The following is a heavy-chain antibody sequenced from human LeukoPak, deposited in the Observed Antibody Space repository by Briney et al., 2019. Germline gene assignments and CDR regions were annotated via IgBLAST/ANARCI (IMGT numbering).Heavy chain of an antibody. CDR3: ASTGSNTVHPVPVDV. V-gene: IGHV4-39*01. CDR1: GGSISSSSYY. J-gene: IGHJ6*04. CDR2: IYYSGST. D-gene: IGHD1-1*01. Sequence: SETLSLTCTVSGGSISSSSYYWGWIRQPPGKGLEWIGSIYYSGSTYYNPSLKSRVTISVDTSKNQFSLKLSSVTAADTAVYYCASTGSNTVHPVPVDVWGKGTTVTISS.